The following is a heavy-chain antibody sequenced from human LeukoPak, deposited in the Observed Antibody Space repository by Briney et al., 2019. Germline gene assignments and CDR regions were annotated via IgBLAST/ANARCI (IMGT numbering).Heavy chain of an antibody. CDR2: IKQEGSEK. CDR1: GYTFNDYW. CDR3: VRDCSSASLSSGCYYAMDV. J-gene: IGHJ6*04. D-gene: IGHD2-2*01. Sequence: GGSLRLSCAASGYTFNDYWMTWVRQARGKGLEWVPHIKQEGSEKYYVDSLKGRFTISRDNAKNSLFLQMNSLRAEDTAVYYCVRDCSSASLSSGCYYAMDVWGKGTTVTVSS. V-gene: IGHV3-7*03.